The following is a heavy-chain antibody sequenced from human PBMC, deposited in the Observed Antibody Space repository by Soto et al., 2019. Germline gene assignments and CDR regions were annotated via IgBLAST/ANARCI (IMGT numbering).Heavy chain of an antibody. J-gene: IGHJ3*02. V-gene: IGHV4-31*03. D-gene: IGHD6-13*01. Sequence: SETLSLTCTVSGGSISSGGYYWSWIRQHPGKGLEWIGYIYYSGSTYYNPSLKSRVTISVDTSKNQFSLKLSSVTAADTAVYYFERAEREAAGSLDAFDIWGQETMVTVS. CDR2: IYYSGST. CDR3: ERAEREAAGSLDAFDI. CDR1: GGSISSGGYY.